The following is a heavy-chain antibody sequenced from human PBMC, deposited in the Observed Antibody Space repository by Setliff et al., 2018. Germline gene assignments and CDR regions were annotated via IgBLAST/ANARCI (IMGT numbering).Heavy chain of an antibody. Sequence: ASVKVSCKASGYTFTSYDINWVQQAPGQGLEWMGWMNPNSGNTGFAQNFQGRVTMTRNTSISTAYMELSALRSDDTAVYYCARRFSSGNYNNLGYWGQGALVTVSS. CDR1: GYTFTSYD. CDR2: MNPNSGNT. V-gene: IGHV1-8*01. CDR3: ARRFSSGNYNNLGY. D-gene: IGHD3-10*01. J-gene: IGHJ4*02.